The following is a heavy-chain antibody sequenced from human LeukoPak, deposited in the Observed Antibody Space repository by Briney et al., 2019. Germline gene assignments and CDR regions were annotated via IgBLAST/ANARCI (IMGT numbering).Heavy chain of an antibody. CDR3: AREGRRTKDYMDV. V-gene: IGHV3-30-3*01. Sequence: GGSLRLSCAASGFTFSSYAMHWVRQAPGKGLEWVAVISYDGSNKYYADSVKGRFTISRDNSKNTLYLQMDSLRAEDTAVYYCAREGRRTKDYMDVWGKGTTVTVSS. CDR1: GFTFSSYA. D-gene: IGHD2-2*01. J-gene: IGHJ6*03. CDR2: ISYDGSNK.